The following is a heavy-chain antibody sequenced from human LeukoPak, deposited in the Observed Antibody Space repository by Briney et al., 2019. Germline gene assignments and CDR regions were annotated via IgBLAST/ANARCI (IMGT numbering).Heavy chain of an antibody. CDR3: AREYDSGSYYNFGY. D-gene: IGHD3-10*01. CDR1: GFTFSSYS. J-gene: IGHJ4*02. V-gene: IGHV3-21*01. Sequence: GGSLRLSCAASGFTFSSYSMNWVRQAPGKGLEWVSSISSRSSYIYYADSVKGRFTISRDNAKNSLYLQMNSLRAEDTAVYYCAREYDSGSYYNFGYWGQGTLVTVSS. CDR2: ISSRSSYI.